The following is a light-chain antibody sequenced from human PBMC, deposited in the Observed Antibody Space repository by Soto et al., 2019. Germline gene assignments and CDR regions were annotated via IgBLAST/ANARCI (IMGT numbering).Light chain of an antibody. CDR3: QYSTTYSQFI. CDR2: DAS. J-gene: IGKJ4*01. V-gene: IGKV1-5*01. CDR1: QSMSSW. Sequence: DIQMTQSPSTLSASVGDRVTITCRASQSMSSWVAWYQQKPGKAPKLLIYDASSLESGVSSRFSGSGSGMTFTLSLSTVYQDAFATYNCQYSTTYSQFIFGGATPVEIK.